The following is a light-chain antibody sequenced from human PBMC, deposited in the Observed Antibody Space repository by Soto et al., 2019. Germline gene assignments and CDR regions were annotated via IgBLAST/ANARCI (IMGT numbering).Light chain of an antibody. V-gene: IGLV2-23*01. Sequence: QSALTQPASVSGFPAQSITISCTGTSSDVGSYNLVSWYQQHPGKAPKLMIYEGSKRPSGVSNRFSGSKSGNTASLTISGLQAEDEADYYCCSYAGSSTSYVFGTGTKVTVL. CDR3: CSYAGSSTSYV. J-gene: IGLJ1*01. CDR1: SSDVGSYNL. CDR2: EGS.